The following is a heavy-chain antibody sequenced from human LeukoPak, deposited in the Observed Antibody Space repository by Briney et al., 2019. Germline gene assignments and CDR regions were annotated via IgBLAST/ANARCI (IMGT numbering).Heavy chain of an antibody. D-gene: IGHD3-22*01. CDR1: GFTFSSFG. CDR3: AKDAYDYDSRCPDY. Sequence: GGSLRLSCAASGFTFSSFGMHWVRQAPGKGLEWVAVISYAGNNIFYADSVKGRFTISRDNSKKTVYLQMTSLRAEDTAVYYCAKDAYDYDSRCPDYWGQGTLVTVSS. V-gene: IGHV3-30*18. J-gene: IGHJ4*02. CDR2: ISYAGNNI.